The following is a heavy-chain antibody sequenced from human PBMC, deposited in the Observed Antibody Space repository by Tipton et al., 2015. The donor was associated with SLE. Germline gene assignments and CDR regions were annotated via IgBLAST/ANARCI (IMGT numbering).Heavy chain of an antibody. J-gene: IGHJ6*03. V-gene: IGHV4-39*07. CDR1: GGSVSSSHYY. D-gene: IGHD3-16*01. CDR3: AREVGDSEGGGYFYYMDV. Sequence: LSLTCTVSGGSVSSSHYYWGWIRQPPGKGLEWIGSVYYSGTTYYNPSLKSRVTISVDTSKNQFSLKLSSVTAADTAIYYCAREVGDSEGGGYFYYMDVWGKGTTVTVSS. CDR2: VYYSGTT.